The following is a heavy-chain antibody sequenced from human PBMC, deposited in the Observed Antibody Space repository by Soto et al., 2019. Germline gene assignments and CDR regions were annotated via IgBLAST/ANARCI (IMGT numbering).Heavy chain of an antibody. V-gene: IGHV1-3*01. D-gene: IGHD3-16*02. CDR2: INAGNDNT. Sequence: QVQLVQSGAEVKKPGASVKVSCKASGYTFTSYAMHWVRQAPGQRLEWMGWINAGNDNTKYSQKFQGRVTITRDTSASTAYMELSSLRSEDTAVYYCARDGLSPFDYWGQGTLVTVSS. CDR3: ARDGLSPFDY. CDR1: GYTFTSYA. J-gene: IGHJ4*02.